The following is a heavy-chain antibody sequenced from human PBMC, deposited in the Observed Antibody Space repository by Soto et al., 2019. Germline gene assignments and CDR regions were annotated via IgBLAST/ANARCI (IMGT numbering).Heavy chain of an antibody. J-gene: IGHJ5*02. Sequence: PSETLSLTCTVSGDSISSSYWSWIRQSPGKGLEWIGYIYYSGSTNYNPSLKSRVTISVDTSKNQFSLRLRSVTAADTAVYYCARVRGNQLLGWFAPWGQGTLVTVSS. D-gene: IGHD2-2*01. V-gene: IGHV4-59*01. CDR2: IYYSGST. CDR3: ARVRGNQLLGWFAP. CDR1: GDSISSSY.